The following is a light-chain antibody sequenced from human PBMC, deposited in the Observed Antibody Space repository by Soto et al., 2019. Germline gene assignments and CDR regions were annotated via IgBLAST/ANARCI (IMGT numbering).Light chain of an antibody. Sequence: GDRVTITCRASQSISSWLAWYQQKPGKAPKLLIYDASSLESGVPSRFSGSGSGTEFTLTISSLQPDDFATYYCQQLGTFGQGTKVEIK. CDR1: QSISSW. V-gene: IGKV1-5*01. CDR3: QQLGT. CDR2: DAS. J-gene: IGKJ1*01.